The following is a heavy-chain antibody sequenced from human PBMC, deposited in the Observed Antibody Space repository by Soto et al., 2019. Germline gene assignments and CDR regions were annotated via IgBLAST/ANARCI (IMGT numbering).Heavy chain of an antibody. CDR3: AREPPRNHYYDRGFDP. Sequence: GGSLRLSCAASGFDFSNYAMSWVRQAPGKGLEFISLISGSGVPTLYAESVKGRSSVSRDNSKDTLFLEMNNLRVDDTAVYYCAREPPRNHYYDRGFDPWGQGTLVTVSS. CDR1: GFDFSNYA. D-gene: IGHD3-22*01. V-gene: IGHV3-23*01. J-gene: IGHJ5*02. CDR2: ISGSGVPT.